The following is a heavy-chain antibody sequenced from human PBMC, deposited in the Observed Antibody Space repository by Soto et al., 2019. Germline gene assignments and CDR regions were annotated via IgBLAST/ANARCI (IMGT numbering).Heavy chain of an antibody. CDR3: ARVSLPYRYYMDV. D-gene: IGHD1-26*01. Sequence: QVQLQQWGAGLLKPSETLSLTCDVYGGSFSGYYWSWIRQPPGKGLEWIGEINHSGSTNYNPSLKSRVTISVDTSKNQFSLKLSSVTAADTAAYYCARVSLPYRYYMDVWGKGTTVTVSS. CDR2: INHSGST. V-gene: IGHV4-34*01. J-gene: IGHJ6*03. CDR1: GGSFSGYY.